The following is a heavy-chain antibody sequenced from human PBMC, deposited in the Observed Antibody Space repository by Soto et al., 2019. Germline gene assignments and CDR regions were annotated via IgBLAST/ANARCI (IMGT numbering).Heavy chain of an antibody. CDR1: GGSISSYY. D-gene: IGHD3-9*01. CDR3: ARSSGRYGYFDY. CDR2: IYYSGST. V-gene: IGHV4-59*01. J-gene: IGHJ4*02. Sequence: SETLSLTCTVSGGSISSYYWSWIRQPPGKGLEWIGYIYYSGSTNYNPSLKSRVTISVDTSNNQFSLKLTSVTAADTALYYCARSSGRYGYFDYLGQGVLVTVS.